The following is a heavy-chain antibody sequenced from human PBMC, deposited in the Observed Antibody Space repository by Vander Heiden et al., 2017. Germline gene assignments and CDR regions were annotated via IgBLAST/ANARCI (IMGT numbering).Heavy chain of an antibody. CDR1: GFTFSSYG. CDR2: ISYDGSNK. V-gene: IGHV3-30*18. D-gene: IGHD2-15*01. Sequence: QVQLVESGGGVVQPGRSLRLSGAASGFTFSSYGMHWVRQAPGKGLEWVAVISYDGSNKYYADSVKGRFTISRDNSKNTLYLQMNSLRAEDTALYYCAKDDIVVVVAATPLPDYWGQGTLVTVSS. J-gene: IGHJ4*02. CDR3: AKDDIVVVVAATPLPDY.